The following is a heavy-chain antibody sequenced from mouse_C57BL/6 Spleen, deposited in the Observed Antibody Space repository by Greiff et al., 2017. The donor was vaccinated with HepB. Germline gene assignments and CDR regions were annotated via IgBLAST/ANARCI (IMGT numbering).Heavy chain of an antibody. CDR3: ARTGDYVYFDY. Sequence: EVQLQQSGPELVKPGASVKISCQASGYTFTDYYMNWVKQSHGKSLEWIGDINPNNGGTSYNQKFKGKATLTVDTSSSTAYMELRSLTSEDSAVYYCARTGDYVYFDYWGQGTTLTVSS. CDR1: GYTFTDYY. D-gene: IGHD2-4*01. CDR2: INPNNGGT. V-gene: IGHV1-26*01. J-gene: IGHJ2*01.